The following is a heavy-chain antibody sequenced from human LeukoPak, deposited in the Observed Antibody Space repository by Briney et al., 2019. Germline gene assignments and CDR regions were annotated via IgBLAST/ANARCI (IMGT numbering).Heavy chain of an antibody. V-gene: IGHV4-30-2*01. CDR1: GGSISSGGYS. J-gene: IGHJ5*02. D-gene: IGHD3-3*01. CDR3: ARVRVTIFGVVTAAIDP. Sequence: SETLSLTCAVSGGSISSGGYSWSWIRQPPGKGLEWIGYIYHSGSTYYNPSPKSRVTISVDRSKNQFSLKLSSVTAADTAVYYCARVRVTIFGVVTAAIDPWGQGTLVTVSS. CDR2: IYHSGST.